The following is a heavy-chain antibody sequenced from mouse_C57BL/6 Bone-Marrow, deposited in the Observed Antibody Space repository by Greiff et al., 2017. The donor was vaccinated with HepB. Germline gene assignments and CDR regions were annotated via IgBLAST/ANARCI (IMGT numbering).Heavy chain of an antibody. CDR3: ARHHYDYEGVFAY. J-gene: IGHJ3*01. D-gene: IGHD2-4*01. CDR1: GFSLTSYG. CDR2: IWSDGST. V-gene: IGHV2-6-1*01. Sequence: VKVVESGPGLVAPSQSLSITCTVSGFSLTSYGVHWVRQPPGKGLEWLVVIWSDGSTTYNSALKSRLSISKDNSKSQVFLKMNSLQTDDTAMYYCARHHYDYEGVFAYWGQGTLVNVSA.